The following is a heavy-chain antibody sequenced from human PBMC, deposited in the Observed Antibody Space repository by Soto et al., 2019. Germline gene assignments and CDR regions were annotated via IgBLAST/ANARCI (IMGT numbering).Heavy chain of an antibody. CDR2: IWYDGGNK. J-gene: IGHJ4*02. Sequence: QVQLVESGGGVVQPGRSLRLSCAASGFNFSSDVMHWVRQAPGKGLEWVAVIWYDGGNKYYADSVKGRFTISRDNSKNTLYRQMNSLRAEDTAVYYCARDGQWLPRDGLRSSYYFDYWGQGTLVTVSS. CDR1: GFNFSSDV. CDR3: ARDGQWLPRDGLRSSYYFDY. D-gene: IGHD6-19*01. V-gene: IGHV3-33*01.